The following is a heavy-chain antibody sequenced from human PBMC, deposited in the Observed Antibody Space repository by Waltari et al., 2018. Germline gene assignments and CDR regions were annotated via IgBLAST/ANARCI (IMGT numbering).Heavy chain of an antibody. CDR1: GFTFSSYE. J-gene: IGHJ6*03. CDR2: IANSGDTV. V-gene: IGHV3-48*03. CDR3: ARPSTEYYFYYYYMDV. Sequence: EVQVVESGGGLVQPGGSLRLSCTASGFTFSSYEMIWVRQAPGKGMEWISYIANSGDTVYYADSVKGRFTISRDNAKNSLFLLMDSLRAEDTAVYYCARPSTEYYFYYYYMDVWGKGTTVTVS.